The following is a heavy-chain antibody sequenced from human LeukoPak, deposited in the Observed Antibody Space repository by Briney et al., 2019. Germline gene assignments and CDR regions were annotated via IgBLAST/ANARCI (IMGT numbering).Heavy chain of an antibody. CDR2: INPKSGDT. Sequence: ASVKVSCKASGYTFSDYYIQWMRQAPGQGLEWMGWINPKSGDTTYAHNFQDRVTISRDTSISPAYMELSRLRSDDTAVYYCARETKWELQFFAMDVWGQGTTVTVSS. CDR1: GYTFSDYY. J-gene: IGHJ6*02. CDR3: ARETKWELQFFAMDV. D-gene: IGHD1-26*01. V-gene: IGHV1-2*02.